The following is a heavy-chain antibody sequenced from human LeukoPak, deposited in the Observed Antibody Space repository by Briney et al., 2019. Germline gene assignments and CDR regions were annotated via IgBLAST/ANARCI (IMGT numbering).Heavy chain of an antibody. CDR2: IYSGGST. V-gene: IGHV3-53*01. CDR3: ARVPGYN. J-gene: IGHJ4*02. CDR1: GFTVSNNY. Sequence: GGCLRLSCAASGFTVSNNYMSWVRQDPGKGLEWGSVIYSGGSTYYADSVKGRFTVSRDNSQNTLYLQMNSLKAEDTGVYYCARVPGYNWGQGTLVTVSS. D-gene: IGHD1-1*01.